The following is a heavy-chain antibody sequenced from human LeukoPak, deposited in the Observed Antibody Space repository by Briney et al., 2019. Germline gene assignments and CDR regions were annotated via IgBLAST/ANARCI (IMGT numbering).Heavy chain of an antibody. J-gene: IGHJ3*02. CDR1: GGSISSGSYY. Sequence: PSETLSLTCIVSGGSISSGSYYWSWIRQPAGKGLEWIGYIYYSGSTNYNPSLKSRVTISLDTSKNHFSLKLSSVTAADTAVYYCAKGFREEIDAFDIWGQGTMVTVSS. D-gene: IGHD3-10*01. V-gene: IGHV4-61*10. CDR2: IYYSGST. CDR3: AKGFREEIDAFDI.